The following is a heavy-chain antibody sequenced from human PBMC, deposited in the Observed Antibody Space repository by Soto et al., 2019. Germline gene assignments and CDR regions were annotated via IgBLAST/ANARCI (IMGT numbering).Heavy chain of an antibody. D-gene: IGHD2-15*01. Sequence: GASVKVSCKASGYTFTSYAMHWVRQAPGQGLEWMGWINPNSGGTNYAQKFQGWVTMTRDTSISTAYMELSRLRSDDTAVYYCARDSCSGGSCQIDYWGQGTLVTVSS. CDR1: GYTFTSYA. CDR3: ARDSCSGGSCQIDY. J-gene: IGHJ4*02. CDR2: INPNSGGT. V-gene: IGHV1-2*04.